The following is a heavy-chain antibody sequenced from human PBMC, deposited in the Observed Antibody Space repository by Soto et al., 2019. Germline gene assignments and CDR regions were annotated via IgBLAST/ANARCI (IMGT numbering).Heavy chain of an antibody. Sequence: QVQLVESGGGVVQPGMSLRLSCAASGFTFSSYGMHWVRQAPGKGLEWVAVISYDGSNKDYADPVKGRFTISRDNSKNTLFLQMNSLRGGDTAVYYRAKATVVTSYFDYWGQGSLVTVPP. CDR2: ISYDGSNK. V-gene: IGHV3-30*18. J-gene: IGHJ4*02. CDR1: GFTFSSYG. CDR3: AKATVVTSYFDY. D-gene: IGHD4-17*01.